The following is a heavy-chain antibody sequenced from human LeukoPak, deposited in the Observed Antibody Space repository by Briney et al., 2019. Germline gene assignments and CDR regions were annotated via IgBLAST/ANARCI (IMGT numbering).Heavy chain of an antibody. D-gene: IGHD6-13*01. CDR1: GGSISSGGYY. J-gene: IGHJ4*02. V-gene: IGHV4-31*03. CDR3: ARERRYSSSWSNFDY. CDR2: IYYSGST. Sequence: SETLSLTRTVSGGSISSGGYYWSWIRQHPGKGLEWIGYIYYSGSTYYNPSLKSRVTISVDTSKNQFSLKLSSVTAADTAVYYCARERRYSSSWSNFDYWGQGTLVTVSS.